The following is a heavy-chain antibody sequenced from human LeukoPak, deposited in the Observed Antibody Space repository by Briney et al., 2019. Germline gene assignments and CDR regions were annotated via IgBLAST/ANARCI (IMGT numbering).Heavy chain of an antibody. D-gene: IGHD6-19*01. V-gene: IGHV1-18*01. J-gene: IGHJ3*02. Sequence: ASVNVSCKASGYTFTNFGISWVRQAHGQGLEWMGWISVYKGDTNYAQILQDRVTMTTDTSTSTAYMELRSLRSDDTAVYYCARAGGWARGDYKPDAFGIWGQGTMVTVSS. CDR2: ISVYKGDT. CDR3: ARAGGWARGDYKPDAFGI. CDR1: GYTFTNFG.